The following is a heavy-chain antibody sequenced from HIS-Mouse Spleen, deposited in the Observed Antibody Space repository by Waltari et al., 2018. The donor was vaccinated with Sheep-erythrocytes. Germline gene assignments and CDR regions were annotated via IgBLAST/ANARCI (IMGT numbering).Heavy chain of an antibody. V-gene: IGHV3-21*01. Sequence: EVQLVESGGGLVKPGGSLRLSCAASGFTFSSYSMNWVRQAPGKGLEWFSSISSSSSYIYYADSVKGRFTISRDNAKNSLYLQMNSLRAEDTAVYYCARVAAVTTYYFDYWGQGTLVTVSS. D-gene: IGHD4-17*01. J-gene: IGHJ4*02. CDR1: GFTFSSYS. CDR3: ARVAAVTTYYFDY. CDR2: ISSSSSYI.